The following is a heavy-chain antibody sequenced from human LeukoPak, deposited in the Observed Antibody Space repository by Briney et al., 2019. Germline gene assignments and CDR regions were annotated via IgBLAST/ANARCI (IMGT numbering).Heavy chain of an antibody. CDR1: GGSISSYY. V-gene: IGHV4-59*12. J-gene: IGHJ5*02. CDR3: ATYPNYYGSGSYFDP. D-gene: IGHD3-10*01. Sequence: SETLSLTCTVSGGSISSYYWSWIRQPPGKGLDWIGFIYHNGRTDYNPSLKSRVTISADTSKNQFSLKLSSVTAADTAVYYCATYPNYYGSGSYFDPWGQGTLVTVSS. CDR2: IYHNGRT.